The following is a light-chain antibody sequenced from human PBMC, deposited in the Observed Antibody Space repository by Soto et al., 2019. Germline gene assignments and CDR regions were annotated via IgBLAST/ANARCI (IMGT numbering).Light chain of an antibody. V-gene: IGKV3-15*01. J-gene: IGKJ1*01. Sequence: EFVLTHSPGTLSLSPWERATLSCRASQTVSSYLAWYQQKPGQAPRLLIYGASTRATAIPARYSGSGSGTEFNLTISSLQSEDFAVYYCQQYNNWPRTFGQGTKVDIK. CDR2: GAS. CDR3: QQYNNWPRT. CDR1: QTVSSY.